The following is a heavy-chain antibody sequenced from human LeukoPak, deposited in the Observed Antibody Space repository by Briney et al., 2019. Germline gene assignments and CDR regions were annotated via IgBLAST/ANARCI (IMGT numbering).Heavy chain of an antibody. J-gene: IGHJ5*02. CDR2: ISYDGSNK. Sequence: RSLRLSCAASGFTFSSYGMHWVRQAPGKGLEGVAVISYDGSNKYYADSVKGRFTISRDNSKNTLYLQMNSLRAEDTAVYYCAKTASGSYYRFDPWGQGTLVTVSS. D-gene: IGHD1-26*01. CDR1: GFTFSSYG. CDR3: AKTASGSYYRFDP. V-gene: IGHV3-30*18.